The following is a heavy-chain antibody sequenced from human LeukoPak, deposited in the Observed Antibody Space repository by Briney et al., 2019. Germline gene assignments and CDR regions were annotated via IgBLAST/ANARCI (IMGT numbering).Heavy chain of an antibody. CDR1: GGTFSSYA. V-gene: IGHV1-69*05. CDR2: IIPIFGTA. CDR3: ARDRGLYDSSGYYYPEYFQH. J-gene: IGHJ1*01. Sequence: SVKVSCKASGGTFSSYAISWVRQAPGQGLEWMGGIIPIFGTANYAQKFQGRVTITTDESTSTAYMERSSLRSEDTAVYYCARDRGLYDSSGYYYPEYFQHWGQGTLVTVSS. D-gene: IGHD3-22*01.